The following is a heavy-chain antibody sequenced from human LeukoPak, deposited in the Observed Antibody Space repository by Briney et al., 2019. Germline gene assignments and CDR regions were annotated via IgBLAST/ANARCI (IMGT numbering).Heavy chain of an antibody. CDR1: GVSISSDAYY. D-gene: IGHD3-3*01. J-gene: IGHJ4*02. CDR3: ARGDAIFGVATIDY. CDR2: IYYSGST. Sequence: PSGTLSLTCTVSGVSISSDAYYWSRNRQHPGQGLEWTGYIYYSGSTYYNPSLKSRVTISVDTSKNQFSLKLSSVTAADTAVYYCARGDAIFGVATIDYWGQGTLVTVSS. V-gene: IGHV4-31*03.